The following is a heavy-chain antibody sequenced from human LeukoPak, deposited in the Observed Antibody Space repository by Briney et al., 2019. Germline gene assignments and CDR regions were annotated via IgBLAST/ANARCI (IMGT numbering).Heavy chain of an antibody. Sequence: GGSLRLSCAASGFTFSSYGMHWVRQAPGKGLEWVAVISYDGSNKYYADSVKGRFTISRDNSKNTLYLQMNSLRAEDTAVYYCATSRNIVATIGDYWGQGTLVPSPQ. J-gene: IGHJ4*02. CDR3: ATSRNIVATIGDY. V-gene: IGHV3-30*03. CDR1: GFTFSSYG. CDR2: ISYDGSNK. D-gene: IGHD5-12*01.